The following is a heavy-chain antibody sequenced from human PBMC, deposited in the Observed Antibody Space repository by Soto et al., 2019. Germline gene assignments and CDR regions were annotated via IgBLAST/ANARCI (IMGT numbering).Heavy chain of an antibody. CDR3: ASYDFWSGYYGTGY. CDR2: IYYSGST. J-gene: IGHJ4*02. CDR1: GGSISSGDYY. V-gene: IGHV4-30-4*01. Sequence: QVQLQESGPGLVKPSQTLSLTCTVSGGSISSGDYYWSWIRQPPGKGLAWIGYIYYSGSTYYNPSLKSRVTISVDTSKNQFSLKLSSVTAADTAVYYSASYDFWSGYYGTGYWGQGTLVTVSS. D-gene: IGHD3-3*01.